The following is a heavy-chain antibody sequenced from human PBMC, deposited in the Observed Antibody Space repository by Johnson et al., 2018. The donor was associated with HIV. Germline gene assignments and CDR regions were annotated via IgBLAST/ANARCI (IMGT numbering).Heavy chain of an antibody. V-gene: IGHV3-11*01. CDR1: GFSFNDYY. D-gene: IGHD6-19*01. Sequence: QVQLVESGGGVVQPGRSLRLSCAASGFSFNDYYMSWIRQAPGKGLEGVSYISNSGSTINYADSVKGRFTISRDNSKNTLYLQMNSLRAEDTALYYCARDLRNSGWSNGFDVWGQGTMVTVSS. CDR3: ARDLRNSGWSNGFDV. J-gene: IGHJ3*01. CDR2: ISNSGSTI.